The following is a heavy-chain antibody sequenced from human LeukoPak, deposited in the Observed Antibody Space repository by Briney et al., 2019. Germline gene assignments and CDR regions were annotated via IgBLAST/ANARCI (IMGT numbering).Heavy chain of an antibody. CDR3: ARDWYHYGSGTYSSSMDV. CDR1: GFTFSRYA. D-gene: IGHD3-10*01. J-gene: IGHJ6*03. Sequence: PGGSLRLSCAASGFTFSRYAMHWVRQAPGKGLEWVAVISYDGSNKYYADSVKGRFTISRDNSKNTLYLQMNSLRAEDTAVYYCARDWYHYGSGTYSSSMDVWGRGTTVTVSS. CDR2: ISYDGSNK. V-gene: IGHV3-30*04.